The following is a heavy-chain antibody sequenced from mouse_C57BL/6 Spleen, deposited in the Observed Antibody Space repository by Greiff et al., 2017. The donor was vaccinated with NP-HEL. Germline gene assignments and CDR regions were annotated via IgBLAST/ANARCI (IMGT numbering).Heavy chain of an antibody. V-gene: IGHV1-69*01. D-gene: IGHD1-1*01. CDR1: GYTFTSYW. CDR2: IDPSDSYT. CDR3: ARQYYGSSGYFDV. J-gene: IGHJ1*03. Sequence: VQLQQSGAELVMPGASVKLSCKASGYTFTSYWMHWVKQRPGQGLEWIGEIDPSDSYTNYNQKFKGKSTLTVDKSSSTAYMQLSSLTSEDSAVYYCARQYYGSSGYFDVWGTGTTVTVSS.